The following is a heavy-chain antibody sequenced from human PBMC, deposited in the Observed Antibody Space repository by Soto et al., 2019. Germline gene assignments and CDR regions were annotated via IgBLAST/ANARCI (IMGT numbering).Heavy chain of an antibody. CDR2: SSNSGSFT. CDR3: VRSGDNYNLLDY. D-gene: IGHD1-1*01. V-gene: IGHV3-11*06. CDR1: GFTFSDYY. J-gene: IGHJ4*02. Sequence: GSLRLSCAASGFTFSDYYMSWIRQAPGKGLEWIGYSSNSGSFTRYADSVKGRFSISRDNAKNSLYLQMNSLRGEDTAIYYCVRSGDNYNLLDYWGQGTPVTVS.